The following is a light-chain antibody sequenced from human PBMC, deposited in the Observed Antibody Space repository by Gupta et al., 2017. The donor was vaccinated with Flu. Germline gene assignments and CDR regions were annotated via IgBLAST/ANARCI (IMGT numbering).Light chain of an antibody. J-gene: IGKJ5*01. CDR3: MQALQTPPST. V-gene: IGKV2-28*01. CDR2: LGS. CDR1: QSLLHSNGYNY. Sequence: IVMTQSPLSLPVTPGEPASISCRSSQSLLHSNGYNYLDWYLQKPGQSPQLLIYLGSNRASGVPDRFSGSGSGTDFTLKISRGEDEDVGVYYCMQALQTPPSTFGQGTRLEIK.